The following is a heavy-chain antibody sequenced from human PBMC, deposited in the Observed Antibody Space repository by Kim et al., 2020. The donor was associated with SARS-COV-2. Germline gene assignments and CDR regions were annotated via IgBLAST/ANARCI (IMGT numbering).Heavy chain of an antibody. D-gene: IGHD3-10*01. V-gene: IGHV4-34*01. J-gene: IGHJ4*02. CDR1: GGSFSGYY. Sequence: SETLSLTCAVYGGSFSGYYWSWIRQPPGKGLEWIGEINHSGSTNYNPSLKSRVTISVDTSKNQFSLKLSSVTAADTAVYYCARVSRTMVRGVIIRYWGQGTLVTVSS. CDR2: INHSGST. CDR3: ARVSRTMVRGVIIRY.